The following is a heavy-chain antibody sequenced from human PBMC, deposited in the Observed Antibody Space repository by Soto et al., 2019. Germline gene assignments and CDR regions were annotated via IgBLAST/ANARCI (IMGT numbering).Heavy chain of an antibody. CDR1: GGSVSSGDYY. J-gene: IGHJ5*02. CDR3: ARAPTWTNNWFDP. D-gene: IGHD3-3*01. Sequence: SETLSLTCTVSGGSVSSGDYYWSWIRQPPGKGLEWIGYIYYSGSTYYNPSLKSRVTISVDTSKNQFSLKLSSVTAADTAVYYCARAPTWTNNWFDPWGQGTLVTVSS. V-gene: IGHV4-30-4*01. CDR2: IYYSGST.